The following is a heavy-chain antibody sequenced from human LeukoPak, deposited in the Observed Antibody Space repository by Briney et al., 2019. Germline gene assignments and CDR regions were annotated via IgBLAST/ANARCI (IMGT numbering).Heavy chain of an antibody. D-gene: IGHD6-19*01. Sequence: PSETLSLTCTVSGGSISSSSYYWGWIRQPPGKGLEWIGSIYYSGSTYYNPSLKSRVTISVDTSKNQFSLKLSSVTAADTAVYYCASRSVYSSALTGWGQGTLVTVSS. CDR1: GGSISSSSYY. CDR3: ASRSVYSSALTG. CDR2: IYYSGST. V-gene: IGHV4-39*07. J-gene: IGHJ4*02.